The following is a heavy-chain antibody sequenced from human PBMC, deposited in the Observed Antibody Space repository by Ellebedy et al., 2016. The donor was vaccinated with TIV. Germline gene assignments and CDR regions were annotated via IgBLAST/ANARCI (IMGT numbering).Heavy chain of an antibody. CDR2: IYYSGST. J-gene: IGHJ6*02. CDR1: GGSISSSSSY. V-gene: IGHV4-39*01. D-gene: IGHD4-17*01. Sequence: SETLSLTCTVSGGSISSSSSYWGWIRQPPGKGLEWIGSIYYSGSTYYNPSLKSRVTISVDTSKNQFSLKLSSVTAADTAVYYCARRDYGDYGRDYGMDVWGRGTTVTVSS. CDR3: ARRDYGDYGRDYGMDV.